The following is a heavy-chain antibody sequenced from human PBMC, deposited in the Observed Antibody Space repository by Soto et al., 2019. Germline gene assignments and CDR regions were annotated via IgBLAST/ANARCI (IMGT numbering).Heavy chain of an antibody. CDR2: ISHDGRTT. D-gene: IGHD2-2*01. Sequence: PGGSLRLSCSASGFTFSRHAMHWVRQAPGKGLEWVVDISHDGRTTHYSKSVRGRFTISRDNSKNTLHLQMSSLRTEDTAVYYCVRARARTTFCALDVWGQGTTVTVS. J-gene: IGHJ6*02. CDR1: GFTFSRHA. V-gene: IGHV3-30*04. CDR3: VRARARTTFCALDV.